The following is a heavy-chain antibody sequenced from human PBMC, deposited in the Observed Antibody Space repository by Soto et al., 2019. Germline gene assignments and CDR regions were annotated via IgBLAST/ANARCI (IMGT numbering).Heavy chain of an antibody. CDR1: GFSLSTRGVG. CDR3: AHRQAQGIGLAGTFDS. D-gene: IGHD6-19*01. CDR2: IYWDDDK. Sequence: SGPTLVNPTQTLTLTFTFSGFSLSTRGVGVGWIRQPPGKALEWLALIYWDDDKRYSPSLKSRLTITKDTSKNQVVLTMTNMDPVDTATYYCAHRQAQGIGLAGTFDSWGQGTLVTVSS. J-gene: IGHJ4*02. V-gene: IGHV2-5*02.